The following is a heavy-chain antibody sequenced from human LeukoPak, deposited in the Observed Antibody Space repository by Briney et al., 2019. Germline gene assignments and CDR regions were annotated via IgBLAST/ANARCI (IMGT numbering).Heavy chain of an antibody. Sequence: TLSLTCTVSGGSISSGSYYWSWIRQPAGKGLEWIGRIYTSGSTNYNPSLKSRVTISVDTSKNQFSLKLSSVTAADTAVYYCARGAMGATFRAFDIWGQGTMVTVSS. CDR2: IYTSGST. D-gene: IGHD1-26*01. J-gene: IGHJ3*02. V-gene: IGHV4-61*02. CDR1: GGSISSGSYY. CDR3: ARGAMGATFRAFDI.